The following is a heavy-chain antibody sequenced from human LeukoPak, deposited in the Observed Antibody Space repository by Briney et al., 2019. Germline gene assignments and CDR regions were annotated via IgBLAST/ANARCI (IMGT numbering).Heavy chain of an antibody. Sequence: SETLSLTCAVYGGSFSGYYWSWIRQPPGKGLEWIGEINHSGSTNYNPSLKSQVTISVDTSKNQFSLKLSSVTAADTAVYYCAGCPVRYFDWLLSYYYGMDVWGQGTTVTVSS. D-gene: IGHD3-9*01. J-gene: IGHJ6*02. V-gene: IGHV4-34*01. CDR1: GGSFSGYY. CDR2: INHSGST. CDR3: AGCPVRYFDWLLSYYYGMDV.